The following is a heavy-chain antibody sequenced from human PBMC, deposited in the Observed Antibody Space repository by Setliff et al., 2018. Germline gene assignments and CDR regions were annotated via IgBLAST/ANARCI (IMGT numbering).Heavy chain of an antibody. CDR3: AREVYDILTGYSYWYFDL. Sequence: ASVMVSCKASGYTFTSYALHWLRQAPGQRLEWMAYINGGNGNTHYSQKFRGRVTVTRDTSASTVFMELSTLSSEDTAVYYCAREVYDILTGYSYWYFDLWGRGTLVTVSS. D-gene: IGHD3-9*01. CDR2: INGGNGNT. V-gene: IGHV1-3*01. J-gene: IGHJ2*01. CDR1: GYTFTSYA.